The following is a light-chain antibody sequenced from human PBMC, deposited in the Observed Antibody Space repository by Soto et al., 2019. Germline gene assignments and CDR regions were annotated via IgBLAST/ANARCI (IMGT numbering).Light chain of an antibody. CDR2: GAS. Sequence: EIVLTQSPGTLSLSPGERATLSCRASQTVSRSALAWYQQKPGQAPRLLIYGASNRATGIPERFSGSGSGTHFTLTITSLEPEDFAVYYCQEYDGAPPVTFGLGTRLEIK. J-gene: IGKJ5*01. V-gene: IGKV3-20*01. CDR3: QEYDGAPPVT. CDR1: QTVSRSA.